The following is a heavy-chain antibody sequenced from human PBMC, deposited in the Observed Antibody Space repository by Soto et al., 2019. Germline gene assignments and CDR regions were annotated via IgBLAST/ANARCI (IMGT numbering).Heavy chain of an antibody. CDR1: GFSLTPSGVG. CDR2: IYSNDHK. J-gene: IGHJ6*02. V-gene: IGHV2-5*01. Sequence: QITLKESGPMLVEPTQTLTLTCTFSGFSLTPSGVGVSWIRQPPGKALEWVGLIYSNDHKEYSPSLKTRVTISKDTTKKQVVLTMTNTDPVDTATYFCAHLPRFYFGIDVWGQGTTVTVSS. CDR3: AHLPRFYFGIDV.